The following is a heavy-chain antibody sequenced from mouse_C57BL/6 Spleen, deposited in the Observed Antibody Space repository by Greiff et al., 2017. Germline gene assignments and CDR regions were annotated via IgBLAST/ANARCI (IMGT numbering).Heavy chain of an antibody. CDR3: ARGTTVDHYYAMDY. CDR1: GYSFTGYY. Sequence: VQLQQSGPELVQPGASVKISCKASGYSFTGYYMHWVKQSHGNILDWIGYIYPYNGVSSYNQKFKGKATLTVDKSSSTAYMELRSLTSEDSAVXDCARGTTVDHYYAMDYWGQGTSVTVSS. V-gene: IGHV1-31*01. D-gene: IGHD1-1*01. J-gene: IGHJ4*01. CDR2: IYPYNGVS.